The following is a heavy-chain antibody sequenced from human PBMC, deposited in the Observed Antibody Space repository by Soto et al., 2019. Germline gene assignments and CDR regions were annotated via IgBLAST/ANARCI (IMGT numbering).Heavy chain of an antibody. Sequence: PGESLKISCKGSGYSFTSYWIGWVRQMPEKGLERMGIIYPGDSDTRYSPSSQGQVTISADKSISTAYLQWSSLKASDTAMYYFARYGGLTGYCSRDASDIWGQGTMVTVSS. CDR1: GYSFTSYW. V-gene: IGHV5-51*01. CDR2: IYPGDSDT. J-gene: IGHJ3*02. CDR3: ARYGGLTGYCSRDASDI. D-gene: IGHD3-9*01.